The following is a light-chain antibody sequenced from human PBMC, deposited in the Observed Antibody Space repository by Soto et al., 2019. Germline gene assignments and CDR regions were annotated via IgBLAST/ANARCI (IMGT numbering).Light chain of an antibody. CDR3: SSFTTGTTLI. Sequence: QSALTQPASVSGSPGQSITISCTGTSSDVGAYNYVSWYQQHPGEAPKLLIYEVINRPSGVSHRFSGSKSGNTASLTISGLQADDEADYYCSSFTTGTTLIFGGGTKLTVL. J-gene: IGLJ2*01. CDR1: SSDVGAYNY. CDR2: EVI. V-gene: IGLV2-14*01.